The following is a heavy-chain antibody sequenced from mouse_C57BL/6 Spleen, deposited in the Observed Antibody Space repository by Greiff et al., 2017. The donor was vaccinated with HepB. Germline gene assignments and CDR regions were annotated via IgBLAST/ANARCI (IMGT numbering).Heavy chain of an antibody. CDR3: ARPVYGSSYVDWYFDV. CDR2: IYPGDGDT. J-gene: IGHJ1*03. CDR1: GYAFSSYW. V-gene: IGHV1-80*01. D-gene: IGHD1-1*01. Sequence: VKLMESGAELVKPGASVKISCKASGYAFSSYWMNWVKQRPGKGLEWIGQIYPGDGDTNYNGKFKGKATLTADKSSSTAYMQLSSLTSEDSAVYFCARPVYGSSYVDWYFDVWGTGTTVTVSS.